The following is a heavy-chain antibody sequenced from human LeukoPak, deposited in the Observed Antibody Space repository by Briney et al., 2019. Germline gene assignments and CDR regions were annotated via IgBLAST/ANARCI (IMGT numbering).Heavy chain of an antibody. CDR1: GFTFSRYA. D-gene: IGHD6-19*01. V-gene: IGHV3-30*02. CDR2: IRYDGSNE. CDR3: ARDRHSGRPLTNWFDP. Sequence: GGSLRLSCSASGFTFSRYAMHWVRQAPGKGLEWVASIRYDGSNEYYADSVKGRFTISRDNSKNTVYLQMNTVRAEDTAVYYCARDRHSGRPLTNWFDPWGQGTLVTVSS. J-gene: IGHJ5*02.